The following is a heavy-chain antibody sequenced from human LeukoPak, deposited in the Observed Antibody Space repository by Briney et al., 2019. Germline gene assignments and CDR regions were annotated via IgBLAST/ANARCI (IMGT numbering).Heavy chain of an antibody. CDR3: AKSFIYCSSTSCPRLGYHYYGMDV. Sequence: PSETLSLTCTVSGGSISSSSYYWGWIRQPPGKGLEWIGSIYYSGSTYYNPSLKSRFTISVDTSKNQFSLKLSSVPAADTAVYYCAKSFIYCSSTSCPRLGYHYYGMDVWGQGTTVTVSS. D-gene: IGHD2-2*01. J-gene: IGHJ6*02. CDR1: GGSISSSSYY. V-gene: IGHV4-39*01. CDR2: IYYSGST.